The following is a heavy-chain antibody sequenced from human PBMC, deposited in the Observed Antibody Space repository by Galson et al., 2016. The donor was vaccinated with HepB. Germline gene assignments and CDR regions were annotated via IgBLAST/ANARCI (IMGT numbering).Heavy chain of an antibody. D-gene: IGHD2-2*01. Sequence: SVKVSCKASGDSFIGYAMNWVRQAPGQRLEWMGRIDTGNGRTKYSQKFQGRVTITRDTSASTGYMEMRSLRSEDTALYYCARGRWTSTYAGYWFDFWGQGTLVTVSS. V-gene: IGHV1-3*04. CDR1: GDSFIGYA. CDR2: IDTGNGRT. J-gene: IGHJ4*02. CDR3: ARGRWTSTYAGYWFDF.